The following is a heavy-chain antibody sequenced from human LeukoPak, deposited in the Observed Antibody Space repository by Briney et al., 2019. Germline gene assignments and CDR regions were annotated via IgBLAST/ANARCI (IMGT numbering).Heavy chain of an antibody. Sequence: PGGSLRLSCAASGFTFSDYYMSWIRQAPGKGLEWVSYTSSYGTTKHYADSVRGRFTISRDNSKNTLYLQMNSLRAEDTAVYYCASPPARRQDWGQGTMVTVSS. CDR2: TSSYGTTK. V-gene: IGHV3-11*01. J-gene: IGHJ3*01. CDR1: GFTFSDYY. CDR3: ASPPARRQD.